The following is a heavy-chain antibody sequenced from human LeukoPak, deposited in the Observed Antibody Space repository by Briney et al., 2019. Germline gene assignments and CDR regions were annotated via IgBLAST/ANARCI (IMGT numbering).Heavy chain of an antibody. V-gene: IGHV3-11*01. D-gene: IGHD3-10*01. J-gene: IGHJ4*02. CDR1: GFTFSDYC. CDR3: ASSGYYYGSGSYPIFDY. Sequence: PGGSLRLSCAASGFTFSDYCMSWIRQAPGKGLEWVSYISSSGSTIYYADSVKGRFTISGDSAKNSLYLQMNSLRAEDTAVYYCASSGYYYGSGSYPIFDYWGQGTLVTVSS. CDR2: ISSSGSTI.